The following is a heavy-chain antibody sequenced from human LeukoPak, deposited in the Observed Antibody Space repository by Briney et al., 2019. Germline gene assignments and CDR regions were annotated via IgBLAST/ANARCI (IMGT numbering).Heavy chain of an antibody. V-gene: IGHV3-7*01. Sequence: GGSLRLSCAASGFTFSSYWMSWVRQAPGKGLEWVANIKQDGSEKYYVDSVKGRFTISRDNAKNSLYLQMNSLRAEDTAVYYCARVVVAGMGLFTFDYWGQGTLVTVSS. CDR2: IKQDGSEK. CDR3: ARVVVAGMGLFTFDY. J-gene: IGHJ4*02. CDR1: GFTFSSYW. D-gene: IGHD6-19*01.